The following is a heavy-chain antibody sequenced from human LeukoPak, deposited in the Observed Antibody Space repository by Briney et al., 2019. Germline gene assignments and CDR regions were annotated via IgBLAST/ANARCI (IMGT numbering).Heavy chain of an antibody. V-gene: IGHV3-21*01. J-gene: IGHJ4*02. Sequence: GGSLRLSCAASGFTFSSYSMNWVRQAPGKGLEWVSSISSSSSYIYYADSVKGRFTISRDNAKNSLYLQMSSLRAEDTAVYYCARAVVPAAALDYWGQGTLVTVSS. CDR2: ISSSSSYI. CDR1: GFTFSSYS. CDR3: ARAVVPAAALDY. D-gene: IGHD2-2*01.